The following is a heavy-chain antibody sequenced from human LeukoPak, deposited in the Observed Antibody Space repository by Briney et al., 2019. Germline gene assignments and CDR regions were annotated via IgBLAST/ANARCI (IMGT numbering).Heavy chain of an antibody. J-gene: IGHJ4*02. CDR1: GGSISSSGYY. CDR2: IYYSGST. V-gene: IGHV4-39*01. D-gene: IGHD6-13*01. Sequence: PSETLSLTCTVSGGSISSSGYYWGWIRQPPGKGLEWIGSIYYSGSTYYNPSLKSRVTISVDTSKNQFSLKLSSVTAADTAVYYCARPRRGSWLFDYWGQGTLVTVSS. CDR3: ARPRRGSWLFDY.